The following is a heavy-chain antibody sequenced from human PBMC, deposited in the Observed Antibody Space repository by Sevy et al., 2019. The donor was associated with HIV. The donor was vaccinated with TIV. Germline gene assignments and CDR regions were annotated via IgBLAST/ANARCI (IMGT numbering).Heavy chain of an antibody. J-gene: IGHJ4*02. V-gene: IGHV4-59*13. Sequence: SETLSLTCTVSRGSITGYYWSWIRQSPGKGLEWIGHIYYGGATNHNPSLKSRVTISIDTSKNQFSLKLSSVSAADTAVYYCASAFPVTTTDREDYWGQGILVTVSS. CDR3: ASAFPVTTTDREDY. D-gene: IGHD4-17*01. CDR2: IYYGGAT. CDR1: RGSITGYY.